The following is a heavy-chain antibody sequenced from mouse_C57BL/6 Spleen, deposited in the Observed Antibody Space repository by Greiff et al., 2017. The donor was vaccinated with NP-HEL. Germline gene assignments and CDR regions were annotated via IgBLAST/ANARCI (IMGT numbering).Heavy chain of an antibody. J-gene: IGHJ2*01. Sequence: QVQLQPPGAELVRPGSSVKLSCKASGYTFTSYWMHWVKQRPIQGLEWIGNIDPSDSETHYNQKFKDKATLTVDKSSSTAYMQLSSLTSEDSAVYYCSRRSIYYGTFDYWGQGTTLTVSS. CDR2: IDPSDSET. V-gene: IGHV1-52*01. CDR3: SRRSIYYGTFDY. CDR1: GYTFTSYW. D-gene: IGHD2-1*01.